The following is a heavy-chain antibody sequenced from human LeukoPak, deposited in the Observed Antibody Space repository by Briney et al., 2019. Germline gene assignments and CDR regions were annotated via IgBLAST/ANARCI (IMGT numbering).Heavy chain of an antibody. V-gene: IGHV4-59*12. D-gene: IGHD4-17*01. Sequence: SETLSLTCTVSGGSISSYYWSWIRQPPGKGLEWIGYIYYSGSTNYNPSLKSRVTISVDTSKNQFSLKLSSVTAADTAVYYCARGDYGDYGSWGQGTLVTVSS. CDR2: IYYSGST. CDR1: GGSISSYY. J-gene: IGHJ5*02. CDR3: ARGDYGDYGS.